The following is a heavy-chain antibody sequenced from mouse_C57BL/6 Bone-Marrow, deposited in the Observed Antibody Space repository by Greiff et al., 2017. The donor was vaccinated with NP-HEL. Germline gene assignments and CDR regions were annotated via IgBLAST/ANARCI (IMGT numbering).Heavy chain of an antibody. CDR1: GFTFSSYT. CDR3: ARGYGSSCYY. CDR2: ISGGGGNT. Sequence: EVMLVESGGGLVKPGGSLKLSCAASGFTFSSYTMSWVRQTPEKRLEWVATISGGGGNTYYPDSVKGRFTISRDNAKNTLYLQMSSLRSEDTALYYCARGYGSSCYYWGQGTSVTVSS. V-gene: IGHV5-9*01. J-gene: IGHJ4*01. D-gene: IGHD1-1*01.